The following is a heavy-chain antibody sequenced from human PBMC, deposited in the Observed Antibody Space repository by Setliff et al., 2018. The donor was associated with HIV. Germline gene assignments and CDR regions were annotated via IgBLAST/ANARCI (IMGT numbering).Heavy chain of an antibody. CDR1: GITFSTNA. CDR3: ARDWRSGYDLNFDY. D-gene: IGHD5-12*01. Sequence: PGGSLRLSCAASGITFSTNAMHWVRQVPGKGLQWVAVIAHDGSTQYYADSVLGRFTISRDNSKNTLDLQMNSLRVDDTAIYYCARDWRSGYDLNFDYWGQGTLVTVSS. J-gene: IGHJ4*02. CDR2: IAHDGSTQ. V-gene: IGHV3-30*03.